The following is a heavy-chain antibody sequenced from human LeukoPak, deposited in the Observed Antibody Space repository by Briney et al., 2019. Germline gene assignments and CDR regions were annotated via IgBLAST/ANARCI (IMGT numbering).Heavy chain of an antibody. J-gene: IGHJ5*01. Sequence: SETLSLTCTVFAGSFISSSHHWGWIRQSPGKGLEWIGSVYYGRITYYNPSLDGRVTVSLDTSANQFSLQLNSVTAADTAVYYCVRHDGRGGATMGAFDSWGQGSLVTVSS. D-gene: IGHD5-12*01. CDR1: AGSFISSSHH. CDR2: VYYGRIT. CDR3: VRHDGRGGATMGAFDS. V-gene: IGHV4-39*01.